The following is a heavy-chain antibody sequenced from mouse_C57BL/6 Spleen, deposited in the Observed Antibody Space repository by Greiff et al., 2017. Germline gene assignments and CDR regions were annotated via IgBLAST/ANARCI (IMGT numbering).Heavy chain of an antibody. D-gene: IGHD4-1*01. CDR2: ISDGGSYT. Sequence: VQLVESGGGLVKPGGSLKLSCAASGFTFSSYAMSWVRQTPEKRLEWVATISDGGSYTYYPDNVKGRFTISRDNAKNNLYLQMSHLKSEDTAMYYCARGELGRDYWGQGTTLTVSS. CDR3: ARGELGRDY. J-gene: IGHJ2*01. V-gene: IGHV5-4*01. CDR1: GFTFSSYA.